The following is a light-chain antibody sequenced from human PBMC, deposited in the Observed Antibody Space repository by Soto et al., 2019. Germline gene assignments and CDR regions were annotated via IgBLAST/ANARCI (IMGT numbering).Light chain of an antibody. J-gene: IGLJ1*01. CDR1: SSDVGGYNY. CDR2: EVT. Sequence: QSALTQPASVSGSPGQSITISCTGTSSDVGGYNYVSWYQQHPGKAPKLIISEVTNRPSGVSNRFSGSKSGNTASLTISGLQAEDEADFYGSSYTSSSTLVVFGTGTKLTVL. V-gene: IGLV2-14*01. CDR3: SSYTSSSTLVV.